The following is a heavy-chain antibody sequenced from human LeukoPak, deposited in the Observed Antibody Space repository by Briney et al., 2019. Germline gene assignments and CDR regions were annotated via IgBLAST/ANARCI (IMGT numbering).Heavy chain of an antibody. CDR2: INHSGST. D-gene: IGHD3-3*01. Sequence: SETLSLTCAVYGGSFSGYYWSWVRQPPGKGLEWIGEINHSGSTNYNPSLKSRVTISVDTSKNQFSLKLSSVTAADTAVYYCARGGRHYDFWSGYYERSHYYYYYTDVWGKGTTVTVSS. J-gene: IGHJ6*03. V-gene: IGHV4-34*01. CDR1: GGSFSGYY. CDR3: ARGGRHYDFWSGYYERSHYYYYYTDV.